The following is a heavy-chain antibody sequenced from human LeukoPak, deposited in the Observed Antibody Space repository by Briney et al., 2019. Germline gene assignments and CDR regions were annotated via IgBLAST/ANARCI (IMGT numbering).Heavy chain of an antibody. CDR1: GFTFSSYA. J-gene: IGHJ4*02. Sequence: GGSLRLSCAASGFTFSSYAMHWVRQAPGKGLEWVAVISYDGSNKYYADSVKGRFTISRDNSKNTLYLQMNSLRAEDTAVYYCAKDLEIVVVTPFDYWGQGTLVTVSS. V-gene: IGHV3-30*04. CDR3: AKDLEIVVVTPFDY. D-gene: IGHD3-22*01. CDR2: ISYDGSNK.